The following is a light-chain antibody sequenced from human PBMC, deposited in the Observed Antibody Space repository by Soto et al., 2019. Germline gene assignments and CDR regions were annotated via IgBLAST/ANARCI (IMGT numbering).Light chain of an antibody. Sequence: DIQMTQSPSSLSASVGDRVTVTCRASETISIYVNWYQQKPGKAPKLLIYSASSLQSGVPSRFSGSGSGTHFTLTISSLQPEDFATYYCQQSYPSAPYSFGQGAKLEIK. V-gene: IGKV1-39*01. J-gene: IGKJ2*03. CDR3: QQSYPSAPYS. CDR1: ETISIY. CDR2: SAS.